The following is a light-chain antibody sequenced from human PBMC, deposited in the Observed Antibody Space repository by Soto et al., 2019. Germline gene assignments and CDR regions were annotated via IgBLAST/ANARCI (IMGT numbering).Light chain of an antibody. Sequence: QSALTQPASGSGSPGQSITISCTGTSSDVGSYNLVSWYQQHPGKAPKLMIYEGSTRPSGVSNRFSGSKSGNTASLTISGRQAEDEADYYCCSYAGSSTPVVFGGGTKLTVL. CDR3: CSYAGSSTPVV. CDR2: EGS. CDR1: SSDVGSYNL. V-gene: IGLV2-23*01. J-gene: IGLJ2*01.